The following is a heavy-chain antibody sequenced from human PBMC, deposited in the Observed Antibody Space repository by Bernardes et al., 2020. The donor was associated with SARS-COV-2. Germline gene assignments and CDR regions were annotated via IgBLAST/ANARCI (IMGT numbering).Heavy chain of an antibody. D-gene: IGHD3-10*01. Sequence: GGSLRLSCAASGFTVSSNYMSWVRQAPGKGLEWVSVIYSGGSTYYADSVKGRFTISRDNSKNTLYLQMNSLRAEDTAVYYCARELRITYYYGSGSEWFDPWGQGTLVTVSS. CDR3: ARELRITYYYGSGSEWFDP. CDR1: GFTVSSNY. CDR2: IYSGGST. V-gene: IGHV3-66*01. J-gene: IGHJ5*02.